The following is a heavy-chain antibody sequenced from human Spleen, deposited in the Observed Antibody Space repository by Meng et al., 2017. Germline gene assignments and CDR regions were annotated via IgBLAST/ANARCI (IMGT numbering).Heavy chain of an antibody. CDR1: GGSISSSNW. J-gene: IGHJ6*02. D-gene: IGHD6-19*01. V-gene: IGHV4-4*02. CDR2: IYHSGST. Sequence: SETLSLTCAVSGGSISSSNWWSWVRQPPGKGLEWIGEIYHSGSTNYNPSLKSRVTISVDKSKNQFSLKLSSVTAADTAVYYCARDLQWLGNYYYGMDVWGQGTTVTVSS. CDR3: ARDLQWLGNYYYGMDV.